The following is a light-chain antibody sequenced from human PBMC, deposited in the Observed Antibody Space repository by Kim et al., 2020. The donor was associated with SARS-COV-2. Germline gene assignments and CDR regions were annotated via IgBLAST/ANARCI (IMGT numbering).Light chain of an antibody. CDR2: DKD. J-gene: IGLJ2*01. CDR3: GSRDSSGLHRL. Sequence: SSELTQDPAVSVALGQTVTITCQGDSLRRYFASWYQQKTGQAPMLVIFDKDNRPSGISERISGSGSGTTASLTITGAQAEDEADYYCGSRDSSGLHRLFGGGTKLTVL. CDR1: SLRRYF. V-gene: IGLV3-19*01.